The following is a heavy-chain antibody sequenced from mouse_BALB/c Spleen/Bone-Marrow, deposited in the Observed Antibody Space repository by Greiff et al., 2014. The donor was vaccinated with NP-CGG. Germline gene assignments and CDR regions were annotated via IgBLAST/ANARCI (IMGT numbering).Heavy chain of an antibody. Sequence: VQLQQSGAELAKPGASVKMSCKASGYTFTSYWMHWVKQRPGQGLEWIGYINPSTGYTEYNQKFKDEATLTADKSSSTAYMQLSSLTSEDSAVYYCARRETTALDYWGQGTTLTVSS. CDR2: INPSTGYT. J-gene: IGHJ2*01. CDR1: GYTFTSYW. D-gene: IGHD1-2*01. V-gene: IGHV1-7*01. CDR3: ARRETTALDY.